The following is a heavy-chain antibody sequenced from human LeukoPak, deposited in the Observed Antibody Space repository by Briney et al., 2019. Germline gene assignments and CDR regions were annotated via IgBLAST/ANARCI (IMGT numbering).Heavy chain of an antibody. J-gene: IGHJ6*02. Sequence: ASVKVSCTASGYTFTSYGISWVRQAPGQGLEWMGWISAYNGNTNYAQKLQGRVTMTTDTSTSTAYMELSRLRSDDTAVYYCARGMDSSGWYRYYYYYGMDVWGQGTTVTVSS. CDR3: ARGMDSSGWYRYYYYYGMDV. V-gene: IGHV1-18*01. D-gene: IGHD6-19*01. CDR2: ISAYNGNT. CDR1: GYTFTSYG.